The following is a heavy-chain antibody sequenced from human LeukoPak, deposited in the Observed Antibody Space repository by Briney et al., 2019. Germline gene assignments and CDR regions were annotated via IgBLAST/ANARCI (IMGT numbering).Heavy chain of an antibody. J-gene: IGHJ4*02. CDR1: GFPFDDYA. CDR2: ISWNSGSI. D-gene: IGHD3-10*01. V-gene: IGHV3-9*01. Sequence: GGSLRLSCAASGFPFDDYAMHWVRQAPGKGLEWVSGISWNSGSIGYADSVKGRFTISRDNAKNSLYLQMNSLRAEDTALYYCAKDGGSGVGEFLYFDYWGQGTLVTVSS. CDR3: AKDGGSGVGEFLYFDY.